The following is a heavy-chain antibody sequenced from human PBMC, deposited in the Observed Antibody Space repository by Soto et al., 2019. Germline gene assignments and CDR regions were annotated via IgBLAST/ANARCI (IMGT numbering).Heavy chain of an antibody. D-gene: IGHD4-17*01. Sequence: PSETLSLTCTVSGGSINSYYWGWIRQPPGKGLEWIGYIHYSGSTNYNPSLKSRVTISIDTSKNQFSLMLTSVTAADTAVYYCARVGATVTSQALGFDHWGQGILVTVSS. CDR3: ARVGATVTSQALGFDH. V-gene: IGHV4-59*01. CDR1: GGSINSYY. CDR2: IHYSGST. J-gene: IGHJ4*02.